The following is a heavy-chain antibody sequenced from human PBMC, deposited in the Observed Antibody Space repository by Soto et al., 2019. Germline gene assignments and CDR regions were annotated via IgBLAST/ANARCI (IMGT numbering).Heavy chain of an antibody. V-gene: IGHV3-64*01. CDR1: GFTFSSYA. CDR3: ARDAANAFDI. D-gene: IGHD6-25*01. Sequence: EVQLVESGGGLVQPGGSLRLSCAASGFTFSSYAMHWVRQAPGKGLEYVSAISSNGGSTYYANSVKGRFTISRDNSKNTLYLQMGSLRAEDMAVYYCARDAANAFDIWGQGTMVTVSS. CDR2: ISSNGGST. J-gene: IGHJ3*02.